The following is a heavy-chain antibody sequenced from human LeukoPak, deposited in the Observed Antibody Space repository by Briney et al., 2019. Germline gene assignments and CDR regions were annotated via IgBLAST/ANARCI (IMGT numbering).Heavy chain of an antibody. CDR1: GFTFSSYA. CDR2: ISYDGSNK. Sequence: GRSLRLSCAASGFTFSSYAVHWVRQAPGKGLEWVAVISYDGSNKYYADSVKGRFTISRDNSKNTLYLQMNSLRAEDTAVYYCARDLDYYDSSGYTDYWGQGTLVTVSS. V-gene: IGHV3-30-3*01. CDR3: ARDLDYYDSSGYTDY. D-gene: IGHD3-22*01. J-gene: IGHJ4*02.